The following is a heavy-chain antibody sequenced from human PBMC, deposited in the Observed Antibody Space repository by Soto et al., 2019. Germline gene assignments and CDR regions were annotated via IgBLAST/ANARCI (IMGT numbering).Heavy chain of an antibody. CDR2: TTGSGDNT. D-gene: IGHD6-13*01. CDR1: GFTFSNYA. V-gene: IGHV3-23*01. CDR3: AKDKRGSSWNDAFDI. J-gene: IGHJ3*02. Sequence: PGGSLRLSCAASGFTFSNYAMSWVRQAPGKGLEWVSATTGSGDNTYYADSVRGRFTISRDNSKNTLYLQMNSLRAGDTAVYYCAKDKRGSSWNDAFDIWGHGTMVTFSS.